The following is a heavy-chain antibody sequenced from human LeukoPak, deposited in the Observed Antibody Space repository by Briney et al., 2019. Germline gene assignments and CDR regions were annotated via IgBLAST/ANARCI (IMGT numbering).Heavy chain of an antibody. CDR2: ISGGGVTT. Sequence: SGGSLRLSCAASGFTFSSYWMSWVRQAPGKGLEWVSGISGGGVTTYYADSVKGRFTISRDNSKNTLYLQMNSLRADDTAIYYCARNQQLGGHSYYYYGMDVWGQGTTVTVSS. CDR1: GFTFSSYW. D-gene: IGHD3-16*01. V-gene: IGHV3-23*01. J-gene: IGHJ6*02. CDR3: ARNQQLGGHSYYYYGMDV.